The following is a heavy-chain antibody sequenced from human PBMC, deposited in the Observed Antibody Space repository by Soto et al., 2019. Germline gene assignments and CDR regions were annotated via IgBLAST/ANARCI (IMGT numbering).Heavy chain of an antibody. CDR2: INSDGITT. Sequence: GGSRRLSCAASGFTFSSHWMHWVRQVPGKGLVGVSRINSDGITTNYADPVKGRFTISRDNAKNTLYLQMNSLRPEDTVVFYCARGWITRSSVIIYWGQGTVVTVYS. CDR3: ARGWITRSSVIIY. J-gene: IGHJ4*02. V-gene: IGHV3-74*01. CDR1: GFTFSSHW. D-gene: IGHD6-6*01.